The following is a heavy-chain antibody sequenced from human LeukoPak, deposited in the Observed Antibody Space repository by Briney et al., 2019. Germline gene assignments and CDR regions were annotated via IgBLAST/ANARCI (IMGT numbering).Heavy chain of an antibody. Sequence: GGSLRLSCAASGFIFSSYGIRWVRQAPGKGLEWVAFIRYDGSREFYADSVKGRFTISRDNSKNTLYLQMNSLRVEDTAVYYCAKDLYGSGSYEIRLFDYWGQGTLVTVSS. J-gene: IGHJ4*02. CDR2: IRYDGSRE. D-gene: IGHD3-10*01. CDR1: GFIFSSYG. CDR3: AKDLYGSGSYEIRLFDY. V-gene: IGHV3-30*02.